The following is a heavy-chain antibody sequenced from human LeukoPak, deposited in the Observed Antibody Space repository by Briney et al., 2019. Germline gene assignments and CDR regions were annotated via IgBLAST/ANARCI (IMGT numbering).Heavy chain of an antibody. Sequence: GGSLRLSCAASGFTFSSYNMNWVRQAPGKGLEWVSSISSSSSYIYYADSVKGRFTISRDNAKNSLYLQMNSLRVEDTAVYYCARDWGYYYYYGRDVWGQGTTVTVSS. D-gene: IGHD3-16*01. CDR3: ARDWGYYYYYGRDV. CDR2: ISSSSSYI. CDR1: GFTFSSYN. J-gene: IGHJ6*02. V-gene: IGHV3-21*01.